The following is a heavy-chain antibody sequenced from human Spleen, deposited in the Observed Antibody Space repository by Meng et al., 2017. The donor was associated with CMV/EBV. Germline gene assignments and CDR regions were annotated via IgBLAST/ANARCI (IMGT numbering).Heavy chain of an antibody. CDR1: GFPFSTYS. CDR2: ISSSGSYI. D-gene: IGHD2-2*01. Sequence: GGSLRLSCAGSGFPFSTYSMNWVRQAPGKGLEWVSSISSSGSYIFHADSVKGRFTISRDNAENSLYLQMDNLRAEDTAVYYCARDWEIYCTSTSCPILDSWGQGTLVTVSS. V-gene: IGHV3-21*01. CDR3: ARDWEIYCTSTSCPILDS. J-gene: IGHJ4*02.